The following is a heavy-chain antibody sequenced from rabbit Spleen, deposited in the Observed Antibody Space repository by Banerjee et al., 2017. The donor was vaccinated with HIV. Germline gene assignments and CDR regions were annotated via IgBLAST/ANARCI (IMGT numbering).Heavy chain of an antibody. CDR3: ARDTGSSFSSYGMDL. CDR1: GFSSSSSDY. J-gene: IGHJ6*01. D-gene: IGHD8-1*01. V-gene: IGHV1S40*01. CDR2: IAGSTSAFT. Sequence: QSLEESGGDLVKPGASLTLTCTASGFSSSSSDYMCCVRQVPGKGLEWISCIAGSTSAFTYSATWAKGRFTISKTSSTTVTLQMTSLTVADTATYFCARDTGSSFSSYGMDLWGPGTLVTVS.